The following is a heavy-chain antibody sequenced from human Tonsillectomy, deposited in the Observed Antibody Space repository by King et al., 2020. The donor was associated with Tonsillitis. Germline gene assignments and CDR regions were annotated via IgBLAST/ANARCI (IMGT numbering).Heavy chain of an antibody. CDR3: ARVSLPYCSGTSCYAYNYYGLDV. CDR1: GYTFTSYD. V-gene: IGHV1-8*01. CDR2: MNPNSGNT. D-gene: IGHD2-2*01. J-gene: IGHJ6*02. Sequence: QLQLVQSGAEVKKPGASVKVSCKASGYTFTSYDVNWVRQATGQGLEWMGWMNPNSGNTGYAQKFQGRVTMTRNTSISTAYMELSSLRSEDAAVYYCARVSLPYCSGTSCYAYNYYGLDVWGQGTTVTVSS.